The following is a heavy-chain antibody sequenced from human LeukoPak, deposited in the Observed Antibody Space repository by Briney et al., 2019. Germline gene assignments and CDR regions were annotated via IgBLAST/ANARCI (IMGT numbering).Heavy chain of an antibody. CDR1: GYGFTTYW. Sequence: GASLKISCKGSGYGFTTYWIGWVRQMPGKGLEWMGIIYPGDSDTRYSPSFQGQVTISADKSISTAYLQWSSLKASDTAMYYCARHRYCSSTSCYSIRYFDYWGQGTLVTVPS. CDR2: IYPGDSDT. D-gene: IGHD2-2*01. V-gene: IGHV5-51*01. CDR3: ARHRYCSSTSCYSIRYFDY. J-gene: IGHJ4*02.